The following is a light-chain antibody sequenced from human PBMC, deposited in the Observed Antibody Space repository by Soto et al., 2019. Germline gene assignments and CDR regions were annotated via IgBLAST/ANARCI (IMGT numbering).Light chain of an antibody. J-gene: IGKJ1*01. CDR2: EAS. V-gene: IGKV3D-15*01. CDR3: QHYNSFSRT. Sequence: EIVMTQSPATLSVSPGESATLSCRASQSIGSTVAWYQQKPGQPPRLLIYEASNRDTGVPTRFAGSGSGTDFTLTITRLQPDDFATYYCQHYNSFSRTFGQGTKVDIK. CDR1: QSIGST.